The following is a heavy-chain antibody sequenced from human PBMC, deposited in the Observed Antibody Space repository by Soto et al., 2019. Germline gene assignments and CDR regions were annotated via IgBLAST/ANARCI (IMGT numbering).Heavy chain of an antibody. CDR2: ISSSSVTI. V-gene: IGHV3-48*02. CDR3: ARDRLGCSGGGCYSGYYGMDV. D-gene: IGHD2-15*01. Sequence: EVQLVESGGGLVQPGGSLRLSCAASGFTFSTYSLNWVRQAPGKGLEWVSYISSSSVTINYADSVKGRFTISRDNAKNSLYLPMNSLRDEDTAVYYCARDRLGCSGGGCYSGYYGMDVWGQGTTVTFSS. J-gene: IGHJ6*02. CDR1: GFTFSTYS.